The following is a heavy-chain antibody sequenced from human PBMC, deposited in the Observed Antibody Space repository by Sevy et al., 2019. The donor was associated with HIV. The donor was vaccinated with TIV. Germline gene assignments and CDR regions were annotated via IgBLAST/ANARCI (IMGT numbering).Heavy chain of an antibody. Sequence: GGSLRLSCVASGITFSNVWMSWVRQAPGKGLEWVGRIKSKTDGGTTDYAAPVKGRFTISRADSKNTLYLQMNSLKTEDTAVYYCTTEESGFAFDIWGQGTMVTVSS. J-gene: IGHJ3*02. CDR1: GITFSNVW. V-gene: IGHV3-15*01. CDR3: TTEESGFAFDI. D-gene: IGHD1-26*01. CDR2: IKSKTDGGTT.